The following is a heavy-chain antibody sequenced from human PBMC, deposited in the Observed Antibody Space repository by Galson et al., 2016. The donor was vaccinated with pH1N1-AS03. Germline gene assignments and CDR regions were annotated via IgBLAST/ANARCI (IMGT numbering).Heavy chain of an antibody. CDR3: AKISLYTSLRTYYDGMDV. CDR1: GFIFRNYA. CDR2: ITGSGGA. Sequence: SLRLSCAASGFIFRNYAMSWVRQTPGKGLEWVAGITGSGGAYYAGSVRGRFTISSDNSKYTLYLQMNTLIPDDTAVYYCAKISLYTSLRTYYDGMDVWGQGTTVTVSS. V-gene: IGHV3-23*01. D-gene: IGHD2-2*02. J-gene: IGHJ6*02.